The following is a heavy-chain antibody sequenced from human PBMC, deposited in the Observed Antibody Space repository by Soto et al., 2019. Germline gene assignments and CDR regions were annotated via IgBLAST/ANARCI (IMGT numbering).Heavy chain of an antibody. J-gene: IGHJ6*02. CDR3: ARVGVYVRYYYGMDV. V-gene: IGHV3-53*01. CDR1: GFTVSSNY. CDR2: IYSGGST. D-gene: IGHD5-12*01. Sequence: EVQLVESGGGLIQPGGSLRLSCAASGFTVSSNYMSWVRQAPGKGLEWVSVIYSGGSTYYADSVKGRFTISRDNSKITLYLQMNSLRAEDTAVYYCARVGVYVRYYYGMDVWGQGTTVTVSS.